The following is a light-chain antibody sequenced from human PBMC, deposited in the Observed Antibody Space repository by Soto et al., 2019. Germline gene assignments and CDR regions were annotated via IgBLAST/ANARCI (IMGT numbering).Light chain of an antibody. V-gene: IGKV1-33*01. Sequence: DIQMTQSPSSLSASVGDRVTITCQASQDISNYLNWYQQKPGKAPKLLIYDASNLETGVPSRFSGSGSWTAFTFTISSLQPEDIATYYCQQYDNLPPYTFGQGTKLEIK. CDR3: QQYDNLPPYT. J-gene: IGKJ2*01. CDR1: QDISNY. CDR2: DAS.